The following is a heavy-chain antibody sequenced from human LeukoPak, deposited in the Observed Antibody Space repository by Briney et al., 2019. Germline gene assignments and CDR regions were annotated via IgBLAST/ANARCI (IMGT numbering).Heavy chain of an antibody. V-gene: IGHV4-59*08. D-gene: IGHD4-17*01. CDR1: GGSITSYY. CDR2: LYYSGYS. Sequence: SETLSLTCTVSGGSITSYYWAWLRQPPGKGLEWIGYLYYSGYSKYNPSLTSRVSMSVDTSKNQFSLKLTPVTAADTAVYYCARHNIASDGARLFDFWGRGTLVTVSS. CDR3: ARHNIASDGARLFDF. J-gene: IGHJ4*02.